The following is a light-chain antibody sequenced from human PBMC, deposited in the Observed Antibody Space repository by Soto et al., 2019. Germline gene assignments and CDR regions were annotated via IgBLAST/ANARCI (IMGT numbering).Light chain of an antibody. CDR2: AAS. CDR3: QHSFSTLYT. Sequence: DIQMTQSPSSLSASVGDRVTITCRASQSISTNLSWYQQKPGKAPKLLIYAASTLQSGVPSRFSGSGSGTDFTLTISSLQPEDFAIYHCQHSFSTLYTFGQGTNLEIK. J-gene: IGKJ2*01. CDR1: QSISTN. V-gene: IGKV1-39*01.